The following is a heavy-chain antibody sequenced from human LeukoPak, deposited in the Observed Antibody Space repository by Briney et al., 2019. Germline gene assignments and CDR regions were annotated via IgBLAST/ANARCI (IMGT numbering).Heavy chain of an antibody. J-gene: IGHJ5*02. V-gene: IGHV4-39*07. CDR3: ATLIVATIGGWLHWFDP. CDR2: IYYSGST. CDR1: GGSISSSSYY. D-gene: IGHD5-12*01. Sequence: PSETLSHTCTVSGGSISSSSYYWGWIRQPPGKGLEWIGSIYYSGSTYYNPSLKSRVTISVDTSKNQFSLKLSSVTAADTAVYYCATLIVATIGGWLHWFDPWGQGTLVTVSS.